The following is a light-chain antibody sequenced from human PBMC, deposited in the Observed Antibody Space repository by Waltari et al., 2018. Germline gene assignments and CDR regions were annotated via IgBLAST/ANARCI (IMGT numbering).Light chain of an antibody. J-gene: IGLJ3*02. V-gene: IGLV8-61*01. CDR3: SVYMGSGIWV. Sequence: TVVTQEPSLSVSPGGTVTLTCALSSGSVSSTSYATWYRQPPGHAPRTLVYKGTSRSFGVPDRVSGAVLGNKAALTITGAQADDESDYFCSVYMGSGIWVFGGGTKLTVL. CDR2: KGT. CDR1: SGSVSSTSY.